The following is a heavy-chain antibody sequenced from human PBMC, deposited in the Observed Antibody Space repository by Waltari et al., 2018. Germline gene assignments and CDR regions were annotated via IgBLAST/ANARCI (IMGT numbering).Heavy chain of an antibody. V-gene: IGHV4-34*01. CDR2: INHSGST. D-gene: IGHD6-19*01. J-gene: IGHJ4*02. CDR3: ARGWAVAGTGYYFDY. Sequence: QVQLQQWGAGLLKPSETLSLTCAVYGGSFSGYYWSWIRQPPGKGMEWMGEINHSGSTKYNPSLKSRGTISVDTSKNQFSLRLSSVTAADTAVYYCARGWAVAGTGYYFDYWGQGTLVTVSS. CDR1: GGSFSGYY.